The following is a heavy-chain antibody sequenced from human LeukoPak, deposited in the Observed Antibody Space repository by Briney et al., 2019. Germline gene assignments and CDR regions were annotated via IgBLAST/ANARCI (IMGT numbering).Heavy chain of an antibody. V-gene: IGHV4-4*07. CDR2: IYNSGST. Sequence: PSETLSLTCTVSGGSISSYYWRWIRQPGGKGLEWIGRIYNSGSTNYNPSLKIRVTMSVATSNNQFSLKLSSVTAADTAVYYCASATIFGHMDAFDIWGQGTMVTVSS. D-gene: IGHD3-3*01. CDR3: ASATIFGHMDAFDI. J-gene: IGHJ3*02. CDR1: GGSISSYY.